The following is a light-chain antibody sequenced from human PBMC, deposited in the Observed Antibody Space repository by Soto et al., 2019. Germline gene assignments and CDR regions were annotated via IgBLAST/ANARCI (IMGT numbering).Light chain of an antibody. CDR2: ANT. V-gene: IGLV1-40*01. Sequence: QSVLTQPPSVSGAPGQRLTISCTGSSSNIGAGYDVHWYQQLPGTAPKLLIYANTARPSGVPARFSGSKSGTSASLAINGLQTEDEADYYCQAYDYSLTASVFGGGTKLTVL. J-gene: IGLJ3*02. CDR1: SSNIGAGYD. CDR3: QAYDYSLTASV.